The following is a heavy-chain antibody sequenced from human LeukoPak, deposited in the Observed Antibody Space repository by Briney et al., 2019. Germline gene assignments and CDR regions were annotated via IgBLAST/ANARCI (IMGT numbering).Heavy chain of an antibody. D-gene: IGHD3/OR15-3a*01. V-gene: IGHV3-21*01. CDR2: ISSSSSYI. Sequence: GGSLRLSCAASGFTFSSYSMNWVRPAPGKGLEWVSSISSSSSYIYYADSVKGRFTISRDNAKNSLYLQMNSLRAEDTAVYYCARDGGLGHFDYWGQGTLVTVSS. CDR1: GFTFSSYS. J-gene: IGHJ4*02. CDR3: ARDGGLGHFDY.